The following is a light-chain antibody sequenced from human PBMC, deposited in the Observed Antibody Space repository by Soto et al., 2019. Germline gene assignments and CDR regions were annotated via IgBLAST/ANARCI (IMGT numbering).Light chain of an antibody. V-gene: IGLV2-14*01. CDR2: DVS. Sequence: QSVLTQPACVSGSPGQSITISCTGTSSDVGGYNYVSWYQQHPGKAPKLMIYDVSNRPSGVSNRFSGSKSGNTASLTISGLQAEDEADYYCSSYTSSSTLGVFGTGTKVTVL. CDR3: SSYTSSSTLGV. J-gene: IGLJ1*01. CDR1: SSDVGGYNY.